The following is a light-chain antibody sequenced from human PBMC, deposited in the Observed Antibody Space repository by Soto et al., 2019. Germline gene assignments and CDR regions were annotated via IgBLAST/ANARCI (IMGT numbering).Light chain of an antibody. J-gene: IGKJ5*01. CDR1: QGISSY. CDR2: GAS. V-gene: IGKV1-9*01. Sequence: DIQLTQSPSFLSASVGDRVTITCRASQGISSYLAWYQQKPGKAPELLIYGASTLQSGVPARFSGSGSGTEFTLTISSLQPEDFATYYCQQLHTYSPFGQGPRLEIE. CDR3: QQLHTYSP.